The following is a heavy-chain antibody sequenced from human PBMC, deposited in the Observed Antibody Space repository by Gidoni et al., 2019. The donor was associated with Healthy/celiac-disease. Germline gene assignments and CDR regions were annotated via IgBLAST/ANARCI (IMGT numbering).Heavy chain of an antibody. CDR3: ARLSGGYYDYVWGSPRLGWFDP. V-gene: IGHV4-39*01. Sequence: QLQLQESGPGLVKPSETLSLTCTVSGGSISSSSYYWGWIRQPPGKGREWIGVIYYSGSTYYNPSLKSRVTISVDTSKNQFSLKLSSVTAADTAVYYCARLSGGYYDYVWGSPRLGWFDPWGQGTLVTVSS. J-gene: IGHJ5*02. D-gene: IGHD3-16*01. CDR2: IYYSGST. CDR1: GGSISSSSYY.